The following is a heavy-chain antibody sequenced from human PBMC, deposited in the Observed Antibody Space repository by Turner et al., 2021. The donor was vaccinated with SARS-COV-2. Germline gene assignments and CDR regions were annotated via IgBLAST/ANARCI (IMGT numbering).Heavy chain of an antibody. D-gene: IGHD6-19*01. V-gene: IGHV1-2*02. J-gene: IGHJ4*02. CDR3: ARGETIAVAGTQYFDY. CDR1: GYTCTGYY. Sequence: VQLMQSGAVVQKSGAPVKVSCKATGYTCTGYYMLWVRQAPGQGLEWMGWINPNSGGTNYAQRCQVSVTMTRDTSISTAYMELSRLRSDDTAVYYCARGETIAVAGTQYFDYWGQGTLVTVSS. CDR2: INPNSGGT.